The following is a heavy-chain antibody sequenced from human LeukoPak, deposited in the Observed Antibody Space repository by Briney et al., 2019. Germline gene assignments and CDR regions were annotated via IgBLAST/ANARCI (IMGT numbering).Heavy chain of an antibody. V-gene: IGHV1-8*01. CDR1: GYTFTSYD. CDR2: MNPNSGNT. D-gene: IGHD1-1*01. Sequence: GASVKVSCKASGYTFTSYDTNWVRQATGQGLGWMGWMNPNSGNTGYAQKFQGRVTMTRNTSISTAYMELSSLRSEDTAVYYCARGDSIWNDYYFDYWGQGTLVTVSS. J-gene: IGHJ4*02. CDR3: ARGDSIWNDYYFDY.